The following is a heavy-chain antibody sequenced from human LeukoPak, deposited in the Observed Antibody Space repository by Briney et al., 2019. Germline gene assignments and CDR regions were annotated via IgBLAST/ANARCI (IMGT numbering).Heavy chain of an antibody. CDR3: AKRAYGDYVGLYYFDY. D-gene: IGHD4-17*01. CDR2: ISSSGTTT. V-gene: IGHV3-48*03. CDR1: GFTFSSYE. J-gene: IGHJ4*02. Sequence: PGGSLRLSCAASGFTFSSYEMNWVRQAPGKGLEWVSYISSSGTTTYYADSVKGRLTISRDNAKNSLYLQMNSLRAEDTAVYYCAKRAYGDYVGLYYFDYWGQGTLVTVSS.